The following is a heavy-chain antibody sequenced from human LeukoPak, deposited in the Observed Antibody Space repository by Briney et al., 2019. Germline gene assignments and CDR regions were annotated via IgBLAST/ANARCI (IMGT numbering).Heavy chain of an antibody. CDR3: AKDPRGSIFGVVIVSYYFDY. Sequence: GGSLRLSCAASGFTFSSYAMSWVRQAPGKGLEWVSAISGSGGSTYYADSVKGRFTISRDNSKNTLYLQMNSLRAEDTAVYYCAKDPRGSIFGVVIVSYYFDYWGQGTLVTVSS. J-gene: IGHJ4*02. V-gene: IGHV3-23*01. CDR1: GFTFSSYA. CDR2: ISGSGGST. D-gene: IGHD3-3*01.